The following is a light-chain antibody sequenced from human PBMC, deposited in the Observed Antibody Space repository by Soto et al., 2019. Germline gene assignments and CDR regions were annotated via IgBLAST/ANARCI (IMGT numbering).Light chain of an antibody. J-gene: IGKJ4*02. V-gene: IGKV1-5*01. CDR2: DVS. CDR1: QNISTS. CDR3: QQYESSST. Sequence: DIQLTQSPSTLSASVGDSVTITCRASQNISTSLAWYQHKPGKAPKLLMFDVSNLESGVPSRFSGSGSGTEFTLTISSLQPDDSATYYCQQYESSSTFGGGTKVDIK.